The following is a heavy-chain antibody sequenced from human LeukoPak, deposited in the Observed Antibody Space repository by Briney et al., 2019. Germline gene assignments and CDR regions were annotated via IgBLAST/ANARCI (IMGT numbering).Heavy chain of an antibody. CDR1: GGSISSSSYY. D-gene: IGHD3-10*01. Sequence: SETLSLTCTVSGGSISSSSYYWGWIRQPPGKGLEWIGSIYYSGSTYYNPSLKSRVTISVDTSKNQFSLKLSSVTAADTAVHYCARHVGIGSYFGYWVQGTLVTVSS. CDR3: ARHVGIGSYFGY. CDR2: IYYSGST. V-gene: IGHV4-39*01. J-gene: IGHJ4*02.